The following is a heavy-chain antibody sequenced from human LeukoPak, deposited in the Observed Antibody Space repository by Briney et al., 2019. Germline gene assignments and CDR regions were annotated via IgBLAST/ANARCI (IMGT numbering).Heavy chain of an antibody. D-gene: IGHD3-10*01. V-gene: IGHV4-30-2*01. CDR3: ARGVSMVRGRGWFDP. J-gene: IGHJ5*02. CDR2: IYNSGST. Sequence: PSETLSLTCAVSGGSISSGGYSWSWIRQPPGKGLERIGYIYNSGSTYYNPSLKSRVTISVDRSKNQFSLKLNSVTAADTAVYYCARGVSMVRGRGWFDPWGQGTLVTVSS. CDR1: GGSISSGGYS.